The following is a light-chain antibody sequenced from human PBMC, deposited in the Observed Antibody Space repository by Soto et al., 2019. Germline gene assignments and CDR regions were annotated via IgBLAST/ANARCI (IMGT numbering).Light chain of an antibody. CDR1: QSISSY. Sequence: DIQMTQSPSSLSASVGDRVTITCRASQSISSYLNWYQQKPGKAPKLLIYGASSLQSGVPSRFSGSGSGTDFTVTISSLQPEDFAIYYCQQSYSTLPLTFGGGTKVEIK. V-gene: IGKV1-39*01. CDR2: GAS. J-gene: IGKJ4*01. CDR3: QQSYSTLPLT.